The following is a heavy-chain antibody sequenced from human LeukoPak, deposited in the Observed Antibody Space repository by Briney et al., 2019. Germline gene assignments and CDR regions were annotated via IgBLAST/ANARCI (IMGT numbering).Heavy chain of an antibody. J-gene: IGHJ4*02. Sequence: PGGSLRLSCAASGFIFSDYNMNWVRRAPGKGLEWLSFISNRSDTIYYADSVKGRFTISRDNAKNSLILQMNSLRAEDTAVYYCARRFYGLLDSWGQGTLVTVSS. CDR2: ISNRSDTI. CDR1: GFIFSDYN. V-gene: IGHV3-48*01. CDR3: ARRFYGLLDS. D-gene: IGHD2/OR15-2a*01.